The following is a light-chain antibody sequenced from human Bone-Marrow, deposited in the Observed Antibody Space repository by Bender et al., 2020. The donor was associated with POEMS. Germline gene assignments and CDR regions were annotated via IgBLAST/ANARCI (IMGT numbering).Light chain of an antibody. J-gene: IGLJ2*01. Sequence: QSALAQPPSVSGSLGQSVIISCTGTSSDVGSYHRVSWFQQSPGTGPKLIIYEVTKRPSGVHDRFSGSESGSTASLTISGLQAEDEAHYYCSSHTSSNILFGGGTMLTVL. CDR1: SSDVGSYHR. CDR3: SSHTSSNIL. V-gene: IGLV2-18*02. CDR2: EVT.